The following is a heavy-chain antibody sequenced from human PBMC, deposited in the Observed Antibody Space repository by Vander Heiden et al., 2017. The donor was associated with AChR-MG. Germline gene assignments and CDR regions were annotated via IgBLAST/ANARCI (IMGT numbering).Heavy chain of an antibody. CDR3: ANAVKGAARPSSFLRT. CDR2: ISGSGGST. V-gene: IGHV3-23*01. CDR1: GFTFSSYA. D-gene: IGHD6-6*01. Sequence: EVQLLESGGGLVQPGGSLRLSCAASGFTFSSYAMSWVRQAPGKGLGGVSAISGSGGSTYYADSVKGRFTISRDNSKNTLYLQMNSLRAEETAVYYCANAVKGAARPSSFLRTWGQGTLVTVSS. J-gene: IGHJ5*02.